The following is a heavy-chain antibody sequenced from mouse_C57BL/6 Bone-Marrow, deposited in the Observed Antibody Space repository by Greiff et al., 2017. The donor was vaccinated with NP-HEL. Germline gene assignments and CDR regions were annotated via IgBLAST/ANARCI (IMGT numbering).Heavy chain of an antibody. CDR2: IDPSDSYT. J-gene: IGHJ2*01. CDR1: GYTFTSYW. D-gene: IGHD2-2*01. V-gene: IGHV1-69*01. Sequence: QVQLQQPGAELVMPGASVKLSCKASGYTFTSYWMHWVKQRPGQGLEWIGEIDPSDSYTNYNQKFKGKSTLTADKSSSTAYMQLSSLTSEDSAVYFCARLNYFDYWGQGTTLTVSS. CDR3: ARLNYFDY.